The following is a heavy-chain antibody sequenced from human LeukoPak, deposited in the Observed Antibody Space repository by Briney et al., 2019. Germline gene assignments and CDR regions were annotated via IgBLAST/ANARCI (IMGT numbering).Heavy chain of an antibody. D-gene: IGHD3-10*01. Sequence: SETLSLTCTVSGGSISSYYWNWIRQPPGKGLEWIGYIYYSGSTNYNPSLKSRVTISVDTSKNQFSLKLSSVTAADTAVYYCARVLYYYGSGTSYPYYFDYWGRGTLVTVSS. J-gene: IGHJ4*02. V-gene: IGHV4-59*01. CDR1: GGSISSYY. CDR3: ARVLYYYGSGTSYPYYFDY. CDR2: IYYSGST.